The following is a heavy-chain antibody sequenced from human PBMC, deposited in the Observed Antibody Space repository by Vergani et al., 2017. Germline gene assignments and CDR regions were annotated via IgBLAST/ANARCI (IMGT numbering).Heavy chain of an antibody. V-gene: IGHV4-30-2*02. CDR2: IFPSGNS. Sequence: QLQLQESGSGLVKPSQTLSLTCAVSGDSITNGGFSWNWIRQPPGKGPEWIGYIFPSGNSDYNPSLKNRVSISLDKSKNQFSLTLTPVTAADTAVYYCASDTHSGQRADRWGQGILVTVTS. CDR3: ASDTHSGQRADR. CDR1: GDSITNGGFS. D-gene: IGHD6-19*01. J-gene: IGHJ5*02.